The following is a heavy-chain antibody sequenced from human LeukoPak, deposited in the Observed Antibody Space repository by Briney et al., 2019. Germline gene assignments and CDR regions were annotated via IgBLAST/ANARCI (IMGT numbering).Heavy chain of an antibody. V-gene: IGHV3-9*01. Sequence: PGRSLRLSCAASGFTFDDYAMHWVRQAPGKGLEWVSGISWNSGSIGYADSVKGRFTISRDNAKNSLYLQMNSLRAEDTALYYCAKAPNLGRSGYYSFFDYWGQGTLVTVSS. D-gene: IGHD3-22*01. CDR1: GFTFDDYA. CDR3: AKAPNLGRSGYYSFFDY. CDR2: ISWNSGSI. J-gene: IGHJ4*02.